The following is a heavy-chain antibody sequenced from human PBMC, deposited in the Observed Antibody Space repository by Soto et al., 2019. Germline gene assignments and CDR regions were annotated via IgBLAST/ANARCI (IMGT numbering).Heavy chain of an antibody. CDR3: ARGLPIHAYYYYYYYMDV. D-gene: IGHD3-16*01. V-gene: IGHV4-39*07. CDR2: VYYGGST. J-gene: IGHJ6*03. CDR1: GGSISSSSYY. Sequence: ASETLSLTCTVSGGSISSSSYYWGWIRQPPGKGLEWIGNVYYGGSTYYNPSLKSRVTISVDTSKNQFSLKLSSVTAADTAVYYCARGLPIHAYYYYYYYMDVWGKGTTVTVSS.